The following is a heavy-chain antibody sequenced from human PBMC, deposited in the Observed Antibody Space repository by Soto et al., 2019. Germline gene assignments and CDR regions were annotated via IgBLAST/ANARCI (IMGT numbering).Heavy chain of an antibody. CDR3: GSGPDIVVVVAASPGGWFEP. Sequence: SETLSLTCSVYGGSFSGYYWSWIRQPPGKGLDWIGEIKHSGRTNYNPSLKRRGAISVDTSKDQFSLKLSSLTAADTSVYYWGSGPDIVVVVAASPGGWFEPWGQGTLVNVSA. J-gene: IGHJ5*01. V-gene: IGHV4-34*01. CDR2: IKHSGRT. D-gene: IGHD2-15*01. CDR1: GGSFSGYY.